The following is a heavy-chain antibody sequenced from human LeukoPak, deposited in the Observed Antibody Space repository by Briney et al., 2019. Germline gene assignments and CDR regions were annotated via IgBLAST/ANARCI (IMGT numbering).Heavy chain of an antibody. V-gene: IGHV4-34*01. J-gene: IGHJ4*02. CDR1: GGSFSGYY. D-gene: IGHD3-22*01. CDR3: ARAYYYDSSGLN. Sequence: PSETLSLTCAVYGGSFSGYYWDWMRQPPGKGLEWIGSIYYSGSTYYNPSLKSRVTISVDTSKNQFSLKLSSVTAADTAVYYCARAYYYDSSGLNWGQGTLVTVSS. CDR2: IYYSGST.